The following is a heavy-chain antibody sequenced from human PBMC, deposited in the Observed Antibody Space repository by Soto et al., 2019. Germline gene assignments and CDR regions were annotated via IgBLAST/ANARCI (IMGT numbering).Heavy chain of an antibody. CDR3: AREGAAGIWGSYRTKKTAALDY. V-gene: IGHV4-39*02. CDR2: IYYSGST. Sequence: QLQLQESGPGLVKPSETLSLTCTVSGGSISSSSYYWGWIRQPPGKGLEWIGSIYYSGSTYYNPSLKSRVTISVDTSKNQFSLKLSSVTAADTAVYYCAREGAAGIWGSYRTKKTAALDYWGQGTLVTVSS. CDR1: GGSISSSSYY. J-gene: IGHJ4*02. D-gene: IGHD3-16*02.